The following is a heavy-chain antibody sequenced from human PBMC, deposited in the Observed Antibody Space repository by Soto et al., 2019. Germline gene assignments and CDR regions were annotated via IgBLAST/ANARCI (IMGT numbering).Heavy chain of an antibody. V-gene: IGHV3-15*01. Sequence: EVQLVESGGGLVKPGGSLRLSCAASGLSFTNAWSWVRQAPGKGLEWVGLIKSKSDGATTDYAAPVKGRFTISRDDSKDTLYLQMTSLKTDDTAVYYCTTVLDYFTTCRVWWGQGTLVTVSS. CDR2: IKSKSDGATT. CDR3: TTVLDYFTTCRVW. J-gene: IGHJ4*02. D-gene: IGHD1-1*01. CDR1: GLSFTNAW.